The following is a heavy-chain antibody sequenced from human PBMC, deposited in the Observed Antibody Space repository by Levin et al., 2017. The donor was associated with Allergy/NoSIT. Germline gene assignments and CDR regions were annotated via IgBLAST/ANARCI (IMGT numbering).Heavy chain of an antibody. J-gene: IGHJ6*03. CDR1: GFSLSSSGVA. D-gene: IGHD7-27*01. CDR2: IYWDDDK. Sequence: SGPTLVKPTQTLTLTCTFSGFSLSSSGVAVGWIRQPPGKALEWLALIYWDDDKRYGPSLKTRLTITKDTSKNQVVLTMTNMDPVDTATYYCAHRPKWGISYYYMDVWGKGTTVTVSS. V-gene: IGHV2-5*05. CDR3: AHRPKWGISYYYMDV.